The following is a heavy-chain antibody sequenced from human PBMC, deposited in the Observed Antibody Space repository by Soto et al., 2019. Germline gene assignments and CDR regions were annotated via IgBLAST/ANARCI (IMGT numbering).Heavy chain of an antibody. Sequence: AGGSLRLSCAASGFTFDDYAMHWVRQAPGKGLEWVSGISWNSGSIGYADSVKGRFTISRDNAKNSLYLQMNSLRAEDTALYYCASSKQLVRGYFDYWGQGTLVTVSS. V-gene: IGHV3-9*01. CDR2: ISWNSGSI. J-gene: IGHJ4*02. CDR1: GFTFDDYA. D-gene: IGHD6-13*01. CDR3: ASSKQLVRGYFDY.